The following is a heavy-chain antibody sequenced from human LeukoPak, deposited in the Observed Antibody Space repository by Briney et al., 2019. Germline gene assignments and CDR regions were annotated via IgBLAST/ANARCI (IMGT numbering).Heavy chain of an antibody. V-gene: IGHV4-38-2*02. Sequence: AETLCLTCTVSGYSVSSGYFWSLIRHTPGGVLEWIGSIYHSSSTYRDPSLRSRVTISVDTSKNQFSLNLTSLTAADTAVYYCARGGARYQLLNWFDPWGQGTLVTVSS. J-gene: IGHJ5*02. CDR2: IYHSSST. CDR3: ARGGARYQLLNWFDP. D-gene: IGHD2-2*01. CDR1: GYSVSSGYF.